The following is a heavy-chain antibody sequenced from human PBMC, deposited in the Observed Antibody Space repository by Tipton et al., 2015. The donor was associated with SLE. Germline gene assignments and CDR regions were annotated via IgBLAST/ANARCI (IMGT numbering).Heavy chain of an antibody. V-gene: IGHV3-23*01. D-gene: IGHD6-19*01. CDR2: ISGSGGST. Sequence: GSLRLSCAASGFTFSSYAMSWVRQAPGKGLEWVSTISGSGGSTYYADSVKGRFTISRDNAKNSLYLQMNSLRAEDTAVYYCARERSSGWSGEVFDCWGQGTLVTVSS. J-gene: IGHJ4*02. CDR3: ARERSSGWSGEVFDC. CDR1: GFTFSSYA.